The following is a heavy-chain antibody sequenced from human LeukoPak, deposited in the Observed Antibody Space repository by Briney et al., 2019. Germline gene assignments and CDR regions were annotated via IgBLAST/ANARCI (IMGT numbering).Heavy chain of an antibody. CDR3: ARSSNYGGNSGIDY. CDR1: GGSISSSSCY. CDR2: IYYSGST. J-gene: IGHJ4*02. Sequence: SETLSLTCTVSGGSISSSSCYWGWIRQPPGKGLEWIGSIYYSGSTYYNPSLKSRVTISVDTSKNQFSLKLSSVTAADTAVYYCARSSNYGGNSGIDYWGQGTLVTVSS. V-gene: IGHV4-39*01. D-gene: IGHD4-23*01.